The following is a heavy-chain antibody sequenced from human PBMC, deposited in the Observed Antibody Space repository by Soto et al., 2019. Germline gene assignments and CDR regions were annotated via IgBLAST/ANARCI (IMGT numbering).Heavy chain of an antibody. V-gene: IGHV3-23*01. CDR2: ITGNGGT. CDR3: AKDAPGSGWLSDY. J-gene: IGHJ4*02. Sequence: GSLRLSCAASGFTVSIYAMSWVRQAPGKGLEWVSTITGNGGTSYADFVRGRFTISRDNSKNTLYLQMNSLRPEDTAVYYCAKDAPGSGWLSDYWGQGTLVTVSS. D-gene: IGHD3-22*01. CDR1: GFTVSIYA.